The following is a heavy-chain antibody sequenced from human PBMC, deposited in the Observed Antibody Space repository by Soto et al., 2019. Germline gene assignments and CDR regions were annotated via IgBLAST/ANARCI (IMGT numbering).Heavy chain of an antibody. V-gene: IGHV3-23*01. J-gene: IGHJ6*03. CDR1: GFTFSSYA. CDR3: AKESCDILTGYFYMDV. D-gene: IGHD3-9*01. CDR2: ISGSGGST. Sequence: GGSLRLSCAASGFTFSSYAMSWVRQAPGKGLEWVSAISGSGGSTYYADSVKGRFTISRDNSKNTLYLQMNSLRAEDTAVYYCAKESCDILTGYFYMDVWGKGITVTVSS.